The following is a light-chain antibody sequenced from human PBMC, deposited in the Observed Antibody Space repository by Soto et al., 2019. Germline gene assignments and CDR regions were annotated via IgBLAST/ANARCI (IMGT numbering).Light chain of an antibody. Sequence: EIVLTQSPATLSVSPGERATLSCRASQSVSSNLAWYQQKPGQAPRLLIYRASTRATGIPARFSGSGSGTEFTLTISSLKSEDFAVYYCQQYNNWPPITFGQGTRLEIK. CDR1: QSVSSN. CDR3: QQYNNWPPIT. J-gene: IGKJ5*01. V-gene: IGKV3-15*01. CDR2: RAS.